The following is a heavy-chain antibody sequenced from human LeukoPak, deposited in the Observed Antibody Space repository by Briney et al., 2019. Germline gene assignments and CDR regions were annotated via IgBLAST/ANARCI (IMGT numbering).Heavy chain of an antibody. Sequence: PGGSLRLSCVASRLTFNDYWMNWVRQAPGKGLEWVANIKQDGSEKYYVDSVKGRFTISRDNAQNSLFLQMNSLRAEDTAVYYCARDYDDTSGWYVGFWGQGTLVTVSS. D-gene: IGHD6-19*01. V-gene: IGHV3-7*01. J-gene: IGHJ4*02. CDR2: IKQDGSEK. CDR3: ARDYDDTSGWYVGF. CDR1: RLTFNDYW.